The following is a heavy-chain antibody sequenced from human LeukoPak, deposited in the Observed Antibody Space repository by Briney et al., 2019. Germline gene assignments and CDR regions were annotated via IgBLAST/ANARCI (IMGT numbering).Heavy chain of an antibody. CDR2: IYYSGST. D-gene: IGHD2-15*01. CDR1: GGSISSYY. V-gene: IGHV4-59*01. J-gene: IGHJ4*02. Sequence: SETLSLTCTVSGGSISSYYWSWIRQPPGKGLEWIGYIYYSGSTNYNPSLKSRVTISVDTSKNQFSLKLSSVTAADTAVYYCARYEGRRYYFDYWGQGTLVTVSS. CDR3: ARYEGRRYYFDY.